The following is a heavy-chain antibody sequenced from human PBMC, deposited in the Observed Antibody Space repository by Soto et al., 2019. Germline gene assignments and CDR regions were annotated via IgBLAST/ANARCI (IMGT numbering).Heavy chain of an antibody. Sequence: GESLKISCKGSGYSFAGYWITWVRQMPGKGLEWMGRIDPSDSQTYYSPSFRGHVTISAAKSITTVFLQWSSLRASDTATYYCASGGDASGHHACDVWGLGTMVTVSS. CDR2: IDPSDSQT. V-gene: IGHV5-10-1*01. CDR3: ASGGDASGHHACDV. D-gene: IGHD6-19*01. J-gene: IGHJ3*01. CDR1: GYSFAGYW.